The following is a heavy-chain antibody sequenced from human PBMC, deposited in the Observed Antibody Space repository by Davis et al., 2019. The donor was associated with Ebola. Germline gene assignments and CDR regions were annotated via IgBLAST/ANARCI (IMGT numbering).Heavy chain of an antibody. CDR2: ILYSGST. J-gene: IGHJ2*01. Sequence: MPSETLSLTCTVSGGSIRSSGHYWGWIRQPPGKGLDWIGSILYSGSTYYNPSLESRVTISVDTSQNQFSLKLSSVTAADTAVYYCARLPSGGSPYWYFDLWGRGTLVTVSS. CDR1: GGSIRSSGHY. V-gene: IGHV4-39*01. CDR3: ARLPSGGSPYWYFDL. D-gene: IGHD2-15*01.